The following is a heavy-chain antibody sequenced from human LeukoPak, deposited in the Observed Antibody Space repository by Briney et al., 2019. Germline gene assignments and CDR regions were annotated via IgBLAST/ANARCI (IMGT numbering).Heavy chain of an antibody. CDR3: ATYQIGYNWNAD. V-gene: IGHV1-24*01. CDR2: FDPEDGET. J-gene: IGHJ4*02. D-gene: IGHD1-1*01. Sequence: GASVKVSCKVSGYTLTELSMHWVRRAPGKGLEWMGGFDPEDGETIYAQKFQGRVTMTEDTSTDTAYMELSSLRSEDTAVYYCATYQIGYNWNADWGQGTLVTVSS. CDR1: GYTLTELS.